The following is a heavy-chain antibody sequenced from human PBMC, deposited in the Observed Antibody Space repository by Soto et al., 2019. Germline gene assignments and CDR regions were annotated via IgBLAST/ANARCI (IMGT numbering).Heavy chain of an antibody. CDR3: ARENKDVNYISSISSGLHVMDF. CDR2: ISTSSSFI. J-gene: IGHJ6*02. CDR1: GFTLRSHS. Sequence: GGSLRLSCEGSGFTLRSHSMNWVRQAPGRGLEWVASISTSSSFIYYGDSVRGRFIISRDNAKNSLDLQMDSLRVEDTALYYCARENKDVNYISSISSGLHVMDFWGQGITVTVSS. V-gene: IGHV3-21*01. D-gene: IGHD3-9*01.